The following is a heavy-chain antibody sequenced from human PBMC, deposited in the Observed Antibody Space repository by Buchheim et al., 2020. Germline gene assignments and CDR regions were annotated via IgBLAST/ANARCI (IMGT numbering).Heavy chain of an antibody. Sequence: EVQLLESGGGLVQPAGSLRLSCAASGFTFSSYAMSWVRQAPGKGLELVSSVSASGGSTYYADSVKGRFTISRDNSKNTLYLQMSRLRAEDTAVYYCAKGSLSIAPAGLFDYWGQGIL. CDR3: AKGSLSIAPAGLFDY. CDR2: VSASGGST. J-gene: IGHJ4*02. CDR1: GFTFSSYA. V-gene: IGHV3-23*01. D-gene: IGHD6-13*01.